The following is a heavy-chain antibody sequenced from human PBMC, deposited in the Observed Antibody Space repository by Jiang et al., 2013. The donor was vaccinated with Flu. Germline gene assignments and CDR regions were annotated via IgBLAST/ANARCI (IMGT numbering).Heavy chain of an antibody. J-gene: IGHJ3*02. D-gene: IGHD3-16*01. V-gene: IGHV1-3*01. CDR3: ARDAQLAVRLSDDAFDI. CDR2: INLGNVNR. CDR1: GFTFTPYA. Sequence: SGAEVKKPGASVRVSCKASGFTFTPYAMHWVRQAPGQGLEWMGSINLGNVNRVYSRKFQGRVTITRDTSASTGYMELRSLRSDDTAVYYCARDAQLAVRLSDDAFDIWGQGTLVTVS.